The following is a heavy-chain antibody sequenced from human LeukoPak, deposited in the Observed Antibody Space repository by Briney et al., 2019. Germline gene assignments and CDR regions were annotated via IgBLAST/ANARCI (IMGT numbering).Heavy chain of an antibody. CDR1: GFTFSSYE. D-gene: IGHD4-23*01. CDR2: ISSSGSTI. Sequence: GGSLRLSCAASGFTFSSYEMNWVRQAPGKGLEWVSYISSSGSTIYYADSVKGRFTISRDNAKNSLYLQMNSLRAEDTALYYCAKDLYGGNSLGFDYWGQGTLVTVSS. J-gene: IGHJ4*02. CDR3: AKDLYGGNSLGFDY. V-gene: IGHV3-48*03.